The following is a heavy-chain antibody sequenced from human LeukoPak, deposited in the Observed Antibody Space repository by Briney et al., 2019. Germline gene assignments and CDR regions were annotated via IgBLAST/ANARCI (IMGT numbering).Heavy chain of an antibody. Sequence: SETLSLTCTVSGGSISSYYWSWIRQPPGKGLEWIGYIYYSGSTNYNPSLKSRVTISVDTSKNQFSLKLSSVTAADTAVYYCARAIAAAGTFWFDPWGQGTLVTVSS. D-gene: IGHD6-13*01. CDR2: IYYSGST. CDR1: GGSISSYY. J-gene: IGHJ5*02. V-gene: IGHV4-59*01. CDR3: ARAIAAAGTFWFDP.